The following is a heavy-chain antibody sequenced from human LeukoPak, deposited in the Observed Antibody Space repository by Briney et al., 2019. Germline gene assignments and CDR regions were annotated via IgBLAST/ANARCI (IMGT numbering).Heavy chain of an antibody. Sequence: RASVKVSCKASGYTFTSYAMNWVRQAPGQGLEWMGWINTKTGNPTHAQGFTGRFVFSLDTSVTTAYLQISSLKAEDTAVYFCVRQNLEMAFETWGQGTLVTVSS. CDR2: INTKTGNP. CDR3: VRQNLEMAFET. V-gene: IGHV7-4-1*02. J-gene: IGHJ3*02. CDR1: GYTFTSYA. D-gene: IGHD3-3*01.